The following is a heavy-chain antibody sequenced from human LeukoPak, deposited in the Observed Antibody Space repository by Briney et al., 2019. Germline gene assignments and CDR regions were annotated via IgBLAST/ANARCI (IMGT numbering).Heavy chain of an antibody. J-gene: IGHJ3*02. CDR3: AREGDIVVVPAAAGAFDI. CDR2: IYYSGST. Sequence: PSETLSLTCTVSGGSISSYYWSWIRQPPGKGLEWIGYIYYSGSTYYNPSLKSRVTISVDRSKNQFSLNLSSMTAADTAVYYCAREGDIVVVPAAAGAFDIWGQGTMVTVSS. D-gene: IGHD2-2*01. V-gene: IGHV4-59*12. CDR1: GGSISSYY.